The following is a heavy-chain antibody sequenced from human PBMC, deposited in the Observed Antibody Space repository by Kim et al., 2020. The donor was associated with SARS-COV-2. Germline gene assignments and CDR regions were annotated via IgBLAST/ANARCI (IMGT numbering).Heavy chain of an antibody. D-gene: IGHD3-10*01. CDR3: AKDKGPLRSPYFYYGMDV. CDR2: INWDGTTI. Sequence: GGSLRLSCASSGFNFDDFAMHWVRQSPGKGLEWVSVINWDGTTIQYADSVKGRFTISRDNTEDSLYLQMNSLRADDTALYYCAKDKGPLRSPYFYYGMDVWGQGTTVTVSS. J-gene: IGHJ6*02. CDR1: GFNFDDFA. V-gene: IGHV3-43D*03.